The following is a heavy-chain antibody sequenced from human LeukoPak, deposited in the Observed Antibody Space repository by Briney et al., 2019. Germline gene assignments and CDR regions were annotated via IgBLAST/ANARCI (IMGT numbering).Heavy chain of an antibody. CDR1: GGSISNQY. V-gene: IGHV4-4*07. CDR2: IYTSGST. D-gene: IGHD6-13*01. CDR3: ARDRVGSSSWYGFDY. Sequence: SETLSLTCTVSGGSISNQYWTWIRQPAGKGLEWIGRIYTSGSTNYNPSLKSRVTMAVDTSKDQISLKLSSVTAADTAVYYCARDRVGSSSWYGFDYWGQGTQVTVSS. J-gene: IGHJ4*02.